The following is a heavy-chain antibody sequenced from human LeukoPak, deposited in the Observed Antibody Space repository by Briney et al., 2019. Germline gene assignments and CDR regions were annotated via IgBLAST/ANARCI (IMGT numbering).Heavy chain of an antibody. Sequence: SETLSLTCTVSGGSISSYYWSWIRQPPGKGLEWIGYIYYSGSTNYNPSLKSRVTISVDTSKNQFSLKLNSVTSAYTAVDYCAXXXXXYDPADAFDIWGQGTMVTVSS. D-gene: IGHD3-22*01. V-gene: IGHV4-59*08. CDR2: IYYSGST. J-gene: IGHJ3*02. CDR3: AXXXXXYDPADAFDI. CDR1: GGSISSYY.